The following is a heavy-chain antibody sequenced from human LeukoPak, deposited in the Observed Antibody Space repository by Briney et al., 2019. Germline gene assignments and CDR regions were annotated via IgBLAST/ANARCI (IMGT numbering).Heavy chain of an antibody. CDR1: AFSFSSYW. CDR3: AREGGQGYCSSTSCRTYYYMDV. V-gene: IGHV3-7*01. CDR2: IKQDGSEK. D-gene: IGHD2-2*01. J-gene: IGHJ6*03. Sequence: GGPLRLSYAASAFSFSSYWMSWVRQAPGKGLEWVANIKQDGSEKYYVDSVKGRFTISRDNAKNSLYLQMNSLRAEDTAVYYCAREGGQGYCSSTSCRTYYYMDVWGKGTTVTVSS.